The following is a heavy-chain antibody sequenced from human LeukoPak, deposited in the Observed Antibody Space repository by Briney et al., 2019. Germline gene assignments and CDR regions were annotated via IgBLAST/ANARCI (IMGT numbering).Heavy chain of an antibody. Sequence: SETLSLTCAVYGGSFSGYYWSWLRQPPGKGLEWLGEINHSGSTNYNPSLKSRVTISVDTSKNQFSLKLSSVTAADTAVYYCARGVPLGGELLRFDYWGQGTLVTVSS. CDR3: ARGVPLGGELLRFDY. D-gene: IGHD1-26*01. CDR1: GGSFSGYY. J-gene: IGHJ4*02. V-gene: IGHV4-34*01. CDR2: INHSGST.